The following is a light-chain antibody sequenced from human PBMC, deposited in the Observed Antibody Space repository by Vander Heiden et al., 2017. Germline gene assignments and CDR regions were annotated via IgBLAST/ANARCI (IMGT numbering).Light chain of an antibody. CDR2: LGP. J-gene: IGKJ1*01. CDR1: QSLLQTNRYSH. Sequence: DIVMTQSPLSLPVTPGESASIPCRSSQSLLQTNRYSHLEWYLQKPGQSPQLLISLGPIRASGVPDRFTGSASGTDFILKISRVEAEDAGVYFCMQARHTPWTFGQGTKVEIK. CDR3: MQARHTPWT. V-gene: IGKV2-28*01.